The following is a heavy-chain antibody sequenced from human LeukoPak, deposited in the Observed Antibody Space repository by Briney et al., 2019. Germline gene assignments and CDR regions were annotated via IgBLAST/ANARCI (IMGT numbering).Heavy chain of an antibody. D-gene: IGHD3-10*02. CDR1: GFTFSSYW. Sequence: PGGSLRLSCAASGFTFSSYWMSWVRQAPGKGLEWVANIKQDGSEKYYVDSVKGRFTISRDNAKNSLYLQMNSLRAEDAAVYYCAELGITMIGGVWGKGTTVTISS. CDR2: IKQDGSEK. J-gene: IGHJ6*04. CDR3: AELGITMIGGV. V-gene: IGHV3-7*01.